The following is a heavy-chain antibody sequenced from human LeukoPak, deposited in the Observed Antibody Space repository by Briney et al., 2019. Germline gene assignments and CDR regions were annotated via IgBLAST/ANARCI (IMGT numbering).Heavy chain of an antibody. CDR3: AKRGSWYYFDY. J-gene: IGHJ4*02. D-gene: IGHD6-13*01. Sequence: GGSRRLSCAASGFTFSSYAMSWVRQAPGMGLEWVSAISGNSGNTHYADSVKGRFTISRDNSKNTLYLQMNSLRAEDTAVYYCAKRGSWYYFDYWGQGTLVTVSS. V-gene: IGHV3-23*01. CDR2: ISGNSGNT. CDR1: GFTFSSYA.